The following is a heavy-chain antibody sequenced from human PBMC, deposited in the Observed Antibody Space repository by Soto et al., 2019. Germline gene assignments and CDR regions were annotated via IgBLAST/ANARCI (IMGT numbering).Heavy chain of an antibody. D-gene: IGHD3-22*01. Sequence: VRQAPGQGLEWMGWINPNSGGTNYAQKFQGRVTMTRDTSISTAYMELSRLRSDDTAVYYCARDGIAHYYDSSGYLHRPYYFDYWGQGTLVTVSS. V-gene: IGHV1-2*02. J-gene: IGHJ4*02. CDR3: ARDGIAHYYDSSGYLHRPYYFDY. CDR2: INPNSGGT.